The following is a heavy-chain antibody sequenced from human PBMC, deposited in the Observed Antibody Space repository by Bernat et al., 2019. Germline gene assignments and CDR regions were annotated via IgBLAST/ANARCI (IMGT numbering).Heavy chain of an antibody. CDR1: GGTFSSYA. CDR3: ARGLGNMGTYSGYDWGY. D-gene: IGHD5-12*01. V-gene: IGHV1-69*01. J-gene: IGHJ4*02. CDR2: IIPIFGTA. Sequence: QVQLVQSGAKVKKPGSSVKVSCKASGGTFSSYAISWVRQAPGQGLEWMGGIIPIFGTANYAQKFQGRVTITADESTSTAYMELSSLRSEDTAVYYCARGLGNMGTYSGYDWGYWGQGTLVTVSS.